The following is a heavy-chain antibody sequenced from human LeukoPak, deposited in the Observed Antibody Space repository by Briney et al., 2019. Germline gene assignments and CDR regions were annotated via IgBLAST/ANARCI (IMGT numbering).Heavy chain of an antibody. CDR1: GYTFTSYY. V-gene: IGHV1-46*01. CDR2: NNPSGGST. D-gene: IGHD3-9*01. Sequence: ASVKVSCKASGYTFTSYYMHWVRQAPGQGLEWMGINNPSGGSTSYAQKFQGRVTMTRDTSTSTVYMELSGLRSEDTAVFYCARDLAPSYDILTGYYKPGENWGQGTLVTVSS. CDR3: ARDLAPSYDILTGYYKPGEN. J-gene: IGHJ4*02.